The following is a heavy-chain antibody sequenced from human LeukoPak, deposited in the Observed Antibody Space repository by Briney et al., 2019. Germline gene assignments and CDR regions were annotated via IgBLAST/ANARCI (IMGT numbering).Heavy chain of an antibody. J-gene: IGHJ4*02. Sequence: GGSLRLSCAASGFTVSSNYMSWVRQAPGKGLEWVSVIYSGGSTYYADSVKGRFTISRDNSKNTLYLQMNSLRAEDTAVYYCARSSGYYTCYFGYWGQGTLVTVSS. V-gene: IGHV3-53*01. CDR2: IYSGGST. D-gene: IGHD3-3*01. CDR3: ARSSGYYTCYFGY. CDR1: GFTVSSNY.